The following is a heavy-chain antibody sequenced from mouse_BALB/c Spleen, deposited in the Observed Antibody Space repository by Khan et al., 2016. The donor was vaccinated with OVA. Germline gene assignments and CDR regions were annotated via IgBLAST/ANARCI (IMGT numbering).Heavy chain of an antibody. CDR3: ASYHGYFDV. Sequence: VQLKESGPDLVKPGASVKISCKASGYSFTGYYIHWVKQSHGKSLEWIGRINPNNGGTSYNQKFKGKAILTVDKSSNTAYMELRSLTSEDSAVYSCASYHGYFDVWGAGTTVTVSS. V-gene: IGHV1-26*01. CDR2: INPNNGGT. J-gene: IGHJ1*01. CDR1: GYSFTGYY. D-gene: IGHD1-1*01.